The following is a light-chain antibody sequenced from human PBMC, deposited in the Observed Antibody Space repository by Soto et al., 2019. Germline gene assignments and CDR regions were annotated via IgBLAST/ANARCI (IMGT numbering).Light chain of an antibody. Sequence: IQLTQSPSSLSASVGDRVTITCRASQCLXNDFAWYQQKPGKAPKILXDHASSLQRGGPSRLSGSGSGTDFTLTISSLQPEDFANYYCLQDYNDTRTFGQGTKVDIK. CDR2: HAS. J-gene: IGKJ1*01. CDR3: LQDYNDTRT. V-gene: IGKV1-6*01. CDR1: QCLXND.